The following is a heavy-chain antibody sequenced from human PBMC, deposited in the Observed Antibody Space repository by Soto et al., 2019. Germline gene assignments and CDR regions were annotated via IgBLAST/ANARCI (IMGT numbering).Heavy chain of an antibody. CDR1: GDSISGSPYF. J-gene: IGHJ4*02. CDR2: IFYDGYT. Sequence: QVQLQESGPGLVMPSETLSLTCTVSGDSISGSPYFWGWIRQPPGKRLEWIGSIFYDGYTVYTPSRKIRVTISVDTSKTQFSLKLTSVAATDTAIYFCARLQAAVPHYWGQGILVTVSS. V-gene: IGHV4-39*01. D-gene: IGHD6-13*01. CDR3: ARLQAAVPHY.